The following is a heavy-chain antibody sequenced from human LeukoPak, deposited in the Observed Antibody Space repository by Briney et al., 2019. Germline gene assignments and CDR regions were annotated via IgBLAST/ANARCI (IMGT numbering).Heavy chain of an antibody. CDR1: GFTFSSYA. CDR2: IGGSAAST. D-gene: IGHD4-23*01. V-gene: IGHV3-23*01. Sequence: GGSLRLSCAASGFTFSSYAMSWVRQAPGKGLEWVSVIGGSAASTYYANSVKGRFTISRGNSKNTLYLQMNSLRAEDTAVYYCARDDGGNLDYWGQGTLVTVSS. J-gene: IGHJ4*02. CDR3: ARDDGGNLDY.